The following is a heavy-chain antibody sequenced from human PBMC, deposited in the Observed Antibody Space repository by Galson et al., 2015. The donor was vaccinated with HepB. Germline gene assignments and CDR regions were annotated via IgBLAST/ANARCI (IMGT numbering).Heavy chain of an antibody. CDR3: ARDHCPLGAEYYFDY. CDR1: GFTFSSYG. Sequence: SLRLSCAASGFTFSSYGMHWVRQAPGKGLEWVAVIWYDGSNKYYADSVKGRFTISRDNSKNTLYLQMNSLRAEDTAVYYCARDHCPLGAEYYFDYWGQGTLVTVSS. D-gene: IGHD3-16*01. CDR2: IWYDGSNK. V-gene: IGHV3-33*08. J-gene: IGHJ4*02.